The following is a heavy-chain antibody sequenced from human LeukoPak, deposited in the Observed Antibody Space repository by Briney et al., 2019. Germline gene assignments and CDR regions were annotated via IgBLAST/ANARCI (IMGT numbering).Heavy chain of an antibody. Sequence: SVKVSRKASGGSFSRYVITWVRQAPGQGLEWVGRIITVLGVSNFAQKFQGRVTITAEKSTNTAHMELSRLESGDTAVYYCTREGVYAPDPSSYHRDAFDIWGQGTEVIVSS. CDR3: TREGVYAPDPSSYHRDAFDI. D-gene: IGHD3-16*02. J-gene: IGHJ3*02. CDR2: IITVLGVS. V-gene: IGHV1-69*04. CDR1: GGSFSRYV.